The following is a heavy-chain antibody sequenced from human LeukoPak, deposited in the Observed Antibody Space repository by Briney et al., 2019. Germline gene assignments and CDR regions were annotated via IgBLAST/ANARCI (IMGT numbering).Heavy chain of an antibody. CDR1: GGSISTSSSF. D-gene: IGHD3-22*01. V-gene: IGHV4-39*01. Sequence: SETLSLTCTVSGGSISTSSSFWGWIRQPPGKGLEWIGSIYYSGTTYYNSSLKGRVIISVDTSKNQFSLKLSSVTAADTAVYYCASGPNYYDSSGYSLFDYWGQGTLVTVSS. J-gene: IGHJ4*02. CDR2: IYYSGTT. CDR3: ASGPNYYDSSGYSLFDY.